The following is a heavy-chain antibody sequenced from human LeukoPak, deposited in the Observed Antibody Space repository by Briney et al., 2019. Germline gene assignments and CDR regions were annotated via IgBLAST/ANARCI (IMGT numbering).Heavy chain of an antibody. CDR3: AKDIRSTTGSLYLDY. D-gene: IGHD1-1*01. CDR1: GFTFDDNA. Sequence: PGGSLRLSCAASGFTFDDNAMHWVRQAPGKGLECVSLISGGGGNTYYADSVKGRFTISRDNSKNSLYLQMNSLGTEDTALYYCAKDIRSTTGSLYLDYWGQGTLVTVSS. CDR2: ISGGGGNT. J-gene: IGHJ4*02. V-gene: IGHV3-43*02.